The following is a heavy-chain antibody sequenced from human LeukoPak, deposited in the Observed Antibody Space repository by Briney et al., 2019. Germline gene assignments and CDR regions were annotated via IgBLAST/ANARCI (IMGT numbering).Heavy chain of an antibody. V-gene: IGHV4-59*01. CDR1: GGSISSYY. Sequence: SETLSLTCTVSGGSISSYYWSWIRQPPGKGLEWIGYIYYGGSTNYNPSLKSRVTISVDTSKNQFSLKLSSVTAADTAVYYCARGGGRTATGNNYGMDVWGKGTTVTVSS. CDR3: ARGGGRTATGNNYGMDV. J-gene: IGHJ6*04. D-gene: IGHD1-1*01. CDR2: IYYGGST.